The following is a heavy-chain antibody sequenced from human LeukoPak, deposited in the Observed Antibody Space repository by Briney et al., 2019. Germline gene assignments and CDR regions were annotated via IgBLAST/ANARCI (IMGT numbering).Heavy chain of an antibody. CDR3: AKDSLFLSDWYNAVFDY. CDR2: ISWNSGSI. Sequence: PGGSLRLSCAASGFTFDDYAMHWARQAPGKGLEWVSGISWNSGSIAYADSVKGRFTISRDNAKNSLYLEMNSLSAEDSALYYCAKDSLFLSDWYNAVFDYWGQGTLVTVSS. D-gene: IGHD6-19*01. V-gene: IGHV3-9*01. CDR1: GFTFDDYA. J-gene: IGHJ4*02.